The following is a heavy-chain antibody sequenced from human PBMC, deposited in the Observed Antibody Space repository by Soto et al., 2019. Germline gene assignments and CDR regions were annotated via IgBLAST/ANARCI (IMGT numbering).Heavy chain of an antibody. V-gene: IGHV3-30*18. CDR3: AKVEDTAMVTTLYYYYYYGMDV. J-gene: IGHJ6*02. Sequence: GEXLKISCAASGFTFSSYGMHWVRQAPGKGLEWVAVISYDGSNKYYADSVKGRFTISRDNSKNTLYLQMNSLRAEDTAVYYCAKVEDTAMVTTLYYYYYYGMDVWGQGTTVTVSS. CDR2: ISYDGSNK. D-gene: IGHD5-18*01. CDR1: GFTFSSYG.